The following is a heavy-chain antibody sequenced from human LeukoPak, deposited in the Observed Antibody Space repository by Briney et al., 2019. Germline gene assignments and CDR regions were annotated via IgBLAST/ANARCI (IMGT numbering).Heavy chain of an antibody. Sequence: GGSLRLSCAASGFTFRNYAMAWVRQAPGKGLEWVAGISAGASRTYYTESVRGRFTISRDNSENTLYLQMNSLRAEDTAVHYCAKYVTRETFFGDYWGQGTLIAVSS. CDR1: GFTFRNYA. V-gene: IGHV3-23*01. CDR2: ISAGASRT. D-gene: IGHD3-3*01. CDR3: AKYVTRETFFGDY. J-gene: IGHJ4*02.